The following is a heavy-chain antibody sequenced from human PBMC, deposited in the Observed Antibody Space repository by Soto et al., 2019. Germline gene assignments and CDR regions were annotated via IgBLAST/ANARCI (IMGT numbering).Heavy chain of an antibody. CDR3: ARATTATTYGGY. Sequence: QVHLVQSGAEVKNPGASVKVSCKASGYTFTNYGISWVRQAPGQGLEWMGWIADNSGNTYSAQKVQGRLTMTTDTSTSTAYMELRSLESDDTAVYYCARATTATTYGGYWGQGTLVTVSS. CDR2: IADNSGNT. D-gene: IGHD4-17*01. CDR1: GYTFTNYG. V-gene: IGHV1-18*01. J-gene: IGHJ4*02.